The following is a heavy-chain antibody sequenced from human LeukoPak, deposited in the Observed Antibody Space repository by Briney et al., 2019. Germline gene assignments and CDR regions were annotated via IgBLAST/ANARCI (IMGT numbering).Heavy chain of an antibody. CDR2: ISYDESRQ. V-gene: IGHV3-30*03. Sequence: GGSLRLSCAASGFTFSYYAMHWVRQAPGKGLEWVAVISYDESRQYYADSVKGRFTISRDNSKNTLYLQMNSLRAEDTAVYYCARESCSSTSCYIDYWGQGTLVTVSS. CDR3: ARESCSSTSCYIDY. CDR1: GFTFSYYA. J-gene: IGHJ4*02. D-gene: IGHD2-2*01.